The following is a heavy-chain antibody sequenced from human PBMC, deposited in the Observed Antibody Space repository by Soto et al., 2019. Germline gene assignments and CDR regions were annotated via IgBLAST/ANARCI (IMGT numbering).Heavy chain of an antibody. V-gene: IGHV5-51*01. D-gene: IGHD5-12*01. CDR1: GYSFTSYW. CDR2: IYPGDSDT. J-gene: IGHJ4*01. CDR3: ATSLRPTATGGYFAY. Sequence: SLKISCKGSGYSFTSYWIGWVRQMPGKGLEWMGIIYPGDSDTRYSPSFQGQVTISADKSISTAYLQWSSLKASDTAMYYCATSLRPTATGGYFAYGGKEPWSPSPQ.